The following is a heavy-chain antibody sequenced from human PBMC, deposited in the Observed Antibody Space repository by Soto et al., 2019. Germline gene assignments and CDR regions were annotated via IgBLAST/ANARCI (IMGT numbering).Heavy chain of an antibody. CDR1: GFTFSSYA. D-gene: IGHD6-6*01. V-gene: IGHV3-23*01. CDR2: ISGSGGST. CDR3: AKDLGSSSSAPYFDY. J-gene: IGHJ4*02. Sequence: EVQLLESGGGLVQPGGSLRLSYAASGFTFSSYAMSWVRQAPGKGLEWVSAISGSGGSTYYADSVKGRFTISRDNSKNTLYLQMNSLRAEDTAVYYCAKDLGSSSSAPYFDYWGQGTLVTVSS.